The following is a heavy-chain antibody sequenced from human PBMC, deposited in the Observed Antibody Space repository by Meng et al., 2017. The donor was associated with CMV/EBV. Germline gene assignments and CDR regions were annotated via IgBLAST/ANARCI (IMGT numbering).Heavy chain of an antibody. V-gene: IGHV4-39*01. CDR1: GGSISSSSYY. CDR3: ASYHRSSSIDY. CDR2: IYYSGST. Sequence: CTVSGGSISSSSYYWGWIRQPPGKGLEWIGSIYYSGSTYYNPSLKSRVTISVDTSKNQYSLKLSSVTAADTAVYYCASYHRSSSIDYWGQGTLVTVSS. D-gene: IGHD6-6*01. J-gene: IGHJ4*02.